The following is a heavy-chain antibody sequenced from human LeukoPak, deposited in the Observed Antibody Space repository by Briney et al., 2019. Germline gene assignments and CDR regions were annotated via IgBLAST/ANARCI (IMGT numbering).Heavy chain of an antibody. CDR3: ARHVGYCSSTSCYFPEFDY. CDR1: GGSISSSSYY. Sequence: PSETLSLTCTVSGGSISSSSYYWGWIRQPPGKGLEWIGSIYYSGSTYYNPSLKSRVTISVDTSKNQFSLKLSSVTAADTAVYYCARHVGYCSSTSCYFPEFDYWGQGTLVTVSS. D-gene: IGHD2-2*01. CDR2: IYYSGST. J-gene: IGHJ4*02. V-gene: IGHV4-39*01.